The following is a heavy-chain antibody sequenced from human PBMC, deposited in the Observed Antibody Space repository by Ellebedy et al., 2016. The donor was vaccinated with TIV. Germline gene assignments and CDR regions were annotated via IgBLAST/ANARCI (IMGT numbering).Heavy chain of an antibody. CDR1: GFSFRSYW. CDR3: ATDPDGVYGDTSAY. D-gene: IGHD4-17*01. Sequence: GESLKISCVGSGFSFRSYWMSWVRQAPGKGLEWVAVISYDGSNDYYADSVKGRFTVSRDNSQNTLYLQMTSLRVDDTAVYYCATDPDGVYGDTSAYWGRGTLVTVSS. V-gene: IGHV3-30*14. J-gene: IGHJ4*02. CDR2: ISYDGSND.